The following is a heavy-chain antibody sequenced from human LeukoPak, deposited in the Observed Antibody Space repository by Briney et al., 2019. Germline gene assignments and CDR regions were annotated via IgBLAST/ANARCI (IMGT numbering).Heavy chain of an antibody. Sequence: SETLSLTCTVSGGSISSYYWSWIRLPPGKGLEWIGYIYYSGSTNYNPSLKSRVTISVDTSKNLFSLKLSSVTAADTAVYYCARGRWLQLDAFDIWGQGTMVTVSS. V-gene: IGHV4-59*01. J-gene: IGHJ3*02. CDR3: ARGRWLQLDAFDI. CDR1: GGSISSYY. CDR2: IYYSGST. D-gene: IGHD5-24*01.